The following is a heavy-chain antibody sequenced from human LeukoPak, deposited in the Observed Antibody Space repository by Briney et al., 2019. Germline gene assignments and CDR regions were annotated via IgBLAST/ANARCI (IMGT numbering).Heavy chain of an antibody. V-gene: IGHV3-30*03. D-gene: IGHD4-17*01. J-gene: IGHJ4*02. CDR3: ARESDYGDYVGY. Sequence: GRSLRLSCAASGFTFSSYGMHWVRQAPGKGLEWVAVISYDGSHKYYAGSVKGRFTISRDNSKNTLYLQMNSLRAEDTAVYYCARESDYGDYVGYWGQGTLVTVSS. CDR1: GFTFSSYG. CDR2: ISYDGSHK.